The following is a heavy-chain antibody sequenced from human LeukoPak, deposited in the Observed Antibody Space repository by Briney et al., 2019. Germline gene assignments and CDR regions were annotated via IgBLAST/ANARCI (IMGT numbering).Heavy chain of an antibody. V-gene: IGHV3-15*01. CDR2: IKGITDGGTT. CDR3: TTRIFH. CDR1: GFTFSNAW. Sequence: GGSLRLSCAASGFTFSNAWMNWVRQAPGKGLEWVGRIKGITDGGTTDYAAPVKGRFTISRDDSKNTLYLQMSSLKTEDTAVYYCTTRIFHWGQGTLVTVSS. D-gene: IGHD2/OR15-2a*01. J-gene: IGHJ4*02.